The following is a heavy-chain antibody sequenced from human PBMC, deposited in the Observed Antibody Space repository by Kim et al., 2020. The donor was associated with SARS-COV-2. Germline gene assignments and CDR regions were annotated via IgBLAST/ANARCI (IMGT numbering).Heavy chain of an antibody. CDR3: ARGTSIAVAGTAGEDSLITKDWFDP. CDR1: GGTFSSYA. Sequence: SVKVSCKASGGTFSSYAISWVRQAPGQGLEWMGGIIPIFGTANYAQKFQGRVTITADESTSTAYMELSSLRSEDTAVYYCARGTSIAVAGTAGEDSLITKDWFDPWGQGTLVTVSS. V-gene: IGHV1-69*13. D-gene: IGHD6-19*01. J-gene: IGHJ5*02. CDR2: IIPIFGTA.